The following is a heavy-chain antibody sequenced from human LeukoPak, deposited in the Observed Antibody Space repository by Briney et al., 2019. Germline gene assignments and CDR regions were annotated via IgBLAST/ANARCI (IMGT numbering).Heavy chain of an antibody. J-gene: IGHJ4*02. Sequence: SETLSLTCAAYGGSFSGYYWSWIRQPPGKGLEWIGEINHSGSTNYNPSLKSRVTISVDTSKNQFSLKLSSVTAADTAVYYCARTVVRGDQPEYYFDYWGQGTLVTASS. CDR3: ARTVVRGDQPEYYFDY. CDR1: GGSFSGYY. V-gene: IGHV4-34*01. D-gene: IGHD3-10*01. CDR2: INHSGST.